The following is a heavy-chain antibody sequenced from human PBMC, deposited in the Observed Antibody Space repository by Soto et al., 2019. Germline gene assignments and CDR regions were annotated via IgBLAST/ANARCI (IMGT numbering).Heavy chain of an antibody. CDR2: INPSGGRT. CDR3: AGLYHYDSSGYYDY. D-gene: IGHD3-22*01. J-gene: IGHJ4*02. Sequence: ASVKVSCKASGNSFTTYYMHWVRQAPGQGLEWMGIINPSGGRTTYAQKFQGRVTMTRDTSTSTFHMELSSLTSEDTAVYYCAGLYHYDSSGYYDYWGQGTLVTVSS. CDR1: GNSFTTYY. V-gene: IGHV1-46*01.